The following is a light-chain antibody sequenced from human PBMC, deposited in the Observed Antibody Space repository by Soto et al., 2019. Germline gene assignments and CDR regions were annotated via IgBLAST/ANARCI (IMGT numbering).Light chain of an antibody. V-gene: IGKV1-5*03. CDR1: QSIRSW. CDR3: QQYNSYPRT. J-gene: IGKJ1*01. Sequence: DIQMTQSPSTLSASVGDRVTITCRASQSIRSWLAWYQQKPGKAPKLLIDKSSSLESGVPSRFSGSGSGTEFTLTISSLQPDDFASYYCQQYNSYPRTFGQGTKVEIK. CDR2: KSS.